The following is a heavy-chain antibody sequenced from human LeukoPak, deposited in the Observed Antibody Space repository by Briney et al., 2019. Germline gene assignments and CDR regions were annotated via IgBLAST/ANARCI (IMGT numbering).Heavy chain of an antibody. CDR1: GFTFSDYY. V-gene: IGHV3-11*03. CDR2: ISSSSSYT. D-gene: IGHD3-10*01. CDR3: AGFGYYYYGSGSYFQLFDY. Sequence: GGSLRLSCAASGFTFSDYYMSWIRQAPGKGLEWVSYISSSSSYTNYADSVKGRFTISRDNAKNSLYLQMNSLRAEDTAVYYCAGFGYYYYGSGSYFQLFDYWGQGTLVTVSS. J-gene: IGHJ4*02.